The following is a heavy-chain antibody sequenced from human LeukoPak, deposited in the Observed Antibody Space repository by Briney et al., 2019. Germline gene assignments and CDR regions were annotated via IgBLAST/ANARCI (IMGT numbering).Heavy chain of an antibody. J-gene: IGHJ6*03. CDR3: ARDSADIAMALYYYYMDV. Sequence: SSETLSLTCTVSGGSISSGDYYWSWIRQPPGKGLEWIGYIYYSGSTYYNPSLKSRVTISVVTSKNQFSLKLSSVTAADTAVYYCARDSADIAMALYYYYMDVWGKGTTVTVSS. CDR1: GGSISSGDYY. CDR2: IYYSGST. V-gene: IGHV4-30-4*08. D-gene: IGHD5-18*01.